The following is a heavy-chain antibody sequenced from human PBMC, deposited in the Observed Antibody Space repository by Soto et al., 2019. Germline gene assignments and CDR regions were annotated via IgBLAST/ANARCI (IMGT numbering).Heavy chain of an antibody. V-gene: IGHV1-8*01. CDR3: AKGFTRGYDY. D-gene: IGHD2-2*01. Sequence: ASVKVSCKASGYIFTNYDINWVRQATGQGLEYLGWINPNSGNTGYVQKFKGRVTMTRNTSMNTVYMELNSLRSEDTAVYYCAKGFTRGYDYWGQGTLVTVSS. J-gene: IGHJ4*02. CDR2: INPNSGNT. CDR1: GYIFTNYD.